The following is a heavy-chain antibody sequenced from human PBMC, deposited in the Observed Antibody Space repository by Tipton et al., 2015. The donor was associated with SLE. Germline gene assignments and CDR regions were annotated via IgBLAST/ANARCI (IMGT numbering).Heavy chain of an antibody. J-gene: IGHJ4*02. CDR3: ARAKGSGTYSSGQFDS. CDR2: VHYSGNT. D-gene: IGHD3-10*01. V-gene: IGHV4-59*01. Sequence: TLSLTCTVSDGSISTYYWSWIRQPPGKGLEYIGYVHYSGNTNYNPSLRSRVTISADTSRNQFSLKLRSVTAADTALYYCARAKGSGTYSSGQFDSWGQGTLVTVSS. CDR1: DGSISTYY.